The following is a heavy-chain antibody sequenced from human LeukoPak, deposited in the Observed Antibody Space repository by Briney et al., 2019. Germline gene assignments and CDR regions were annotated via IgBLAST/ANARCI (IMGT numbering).Heavy chain of an antibody. CDR3: ARDRSPGYRTLYLGKQYGMVV. CDR2: IYYSGST. Sequence: SETLSLTCTVSGGSISSYYWSWIRQPPGKGLEWIGYIYYSGSTNYNPSLKSRVNISVDTFKNQFSLKLSSVTAADTAVYYCARDRSPGYRTLYLGKQYGMVVWGEGGPVSVSS. D-gene: IGHD2-2*02. V-gene: IGHV4-59*01. CDR1: GGSISSYY. J-gene: IGHJ6*04.